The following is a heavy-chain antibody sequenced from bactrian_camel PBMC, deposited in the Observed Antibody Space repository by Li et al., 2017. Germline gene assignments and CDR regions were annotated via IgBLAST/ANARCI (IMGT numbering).Heavy chain of an antibody. CDR1: GDFYYTNC. CDR2: IYAGGDST. CDR3: AAAFIRAGLCPASPGPYIH. D-gene: IGHD5*01. V-gene: IGHV3S54*01. Sequence: VQLVESGGGSVRAGESLTLSCTASGDFYYTNCWGWFRQAPGKEREAVATIYAGGDSTYYAGAVKGRFTISQEHAKNAMYLQMTSLKPEDTAMYYCAAAFIRAGLCPASPGPYIHWGQGTQVTVS. J-gene: IGHJ4*01.